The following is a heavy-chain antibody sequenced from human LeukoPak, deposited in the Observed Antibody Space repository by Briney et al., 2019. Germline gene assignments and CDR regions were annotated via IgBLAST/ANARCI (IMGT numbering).Heavy chain of an antibody. Sequence: GESLKISCKVSGYSFTSYCIGWVRQMPGKGLEWMGIIYPGDSGPTYSPSFQGQVTISVDKSINTAYLQWSSLQASDTAMYYCGMTGDRVPLQDDVFDVWGQGTMVTVST. J-gene: IGHJ3*01. CDR2: IYPGDSGP. CDR1: GYSFTSYC. V-gene: IGHV5-51*01. CDR3: GMTGDRVPLQDDVFDV. D-gene: IGHD7-27*01.